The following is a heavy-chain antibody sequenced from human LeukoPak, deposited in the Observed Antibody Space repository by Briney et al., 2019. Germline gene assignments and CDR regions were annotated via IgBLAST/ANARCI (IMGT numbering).Heavy chain of an antibody. J-gene: IGHJ4*02. CDR1: GFTFSSYS. Sequence: PGGSLRLSCAASGFTFSSYSMNWVRQAPGKGLEWISYISSSSSTIYYADSVKGRFTISRDNAKSSLSLQMNSLGAEDTAVFYCARGLTLSSGFDYWGQGTLVTVSS. CDR3: ARGLTLSSGFDY. V-gene: IGHV3-48*01. CDR2: ISSSSSTI. D-gene: IGHD3-16*01.